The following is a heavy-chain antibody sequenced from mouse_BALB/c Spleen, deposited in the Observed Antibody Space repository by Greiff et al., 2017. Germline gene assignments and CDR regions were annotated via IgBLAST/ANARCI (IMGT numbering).Heavy chain of an antibody. CDR1: GYSITSDYA. V-gene: IGHV3-2*02. CDR2: ISYSGST. CDR3: ARWGRNYEGAMDY. Sequence: EVKLMESGPGLVKPSQSLSLTCTVTGYSITSDYAWNWIRQFPGNKLEWMGYISYSGSTSYNPSLKSRISITRDTSKNQFFLQLNSVTTEDTATYYCARWGRNYEGAMDYWGQGTSVTVSS. D-gene: IGHD2-1*01. J-gene: IGHJ4*01.